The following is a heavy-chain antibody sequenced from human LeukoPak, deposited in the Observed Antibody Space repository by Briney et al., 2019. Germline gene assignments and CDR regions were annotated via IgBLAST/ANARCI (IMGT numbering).Heavy chain of an antibody. Sequence: GGSLRLSCAASGFTFSSYSMNWVRQAPGKGLEWVSPISSSSSYIYYADSVKGRFTISRDNAKNSLYLQMNSLRAEDTAVYYCHVGYCSGGSCYYFDYWGQGTLVTVSS. D-gene: IGHD2-15*01. V-gene: IGHV3-21*01. CDR3: HVGYCSGGSCYYFDY. CDR1: GFTFSSYS. J-gene: IGHJ4*02. CDR2: ISSSSSYI.